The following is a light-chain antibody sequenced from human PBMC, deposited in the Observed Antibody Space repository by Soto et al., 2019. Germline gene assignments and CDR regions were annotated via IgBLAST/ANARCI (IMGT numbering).Light chain of an antibody. V-gene: IGKV1-9*01. CDR1: QDISSY. CDR3: QQLKSYPLS. J-gene: IGKJ4*01. CDR2: AAS. Sequence: DIQLTQSPSFLSASVGDRVTITCRTSQDISSYLAWYQQKPGKAPQLLISAASTLQSGVPSRFSSSASGTEFTLTISSLQPEDFATYYCQQLKSYPLSFGGGPKVEI.